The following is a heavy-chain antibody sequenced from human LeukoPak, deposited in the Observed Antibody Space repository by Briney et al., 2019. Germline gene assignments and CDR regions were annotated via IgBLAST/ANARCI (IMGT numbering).Heavy chain of an antibody. Sequence: GGSLRLSCAASGFTFSSYSMNWVRQAPGKGLEWVSSITSSSSYIYYADSMKGRFTISRDNAKNSLYLQMNSLRAEDTAVYYCARDLSIFGVPFVYWGQGTLVTVSS. CDR3: ARDLSIFGVPFVY. CDR2: ITSSSSYI. CDR1: GFTFSSYS. D-gene: IGHD3-3*01. J-gene: IGHJ4*02. V-gene: IGHV3-21*01.